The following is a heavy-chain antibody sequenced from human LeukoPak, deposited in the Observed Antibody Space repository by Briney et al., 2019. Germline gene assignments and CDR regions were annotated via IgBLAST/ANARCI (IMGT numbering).Heavy chain of an antibody. D-gene: IGHD4-17*01. V-gene: IGHV4-38-2*02. Sequence: PSETLSLTCTVSGYSISSGYYWGWIRQPPGKGLEWIGSIYHSGSTNYNPSLKSRVTISVDTSKNQFSLKLSSVTAADTAVYYCARMGTVTTRYYYYYMDVWGKGTTVTVSS. CDR3: ARMGTVTTRYYYYYMDV. CDR1: GYSISSGYY. CDR2: IYHSGST. J-gene: IGHJ6*03.